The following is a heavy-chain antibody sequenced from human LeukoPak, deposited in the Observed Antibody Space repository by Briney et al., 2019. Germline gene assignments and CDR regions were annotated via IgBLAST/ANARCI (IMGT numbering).Heavy chain of an antibody. D-gene: IGHD6-19*01. CDR1: GFTFSTYA. Sequence: GGSLRLSCAASGFTFSTYAVSWVRQAPGKGLEWVSSISGSGGSTNCADSVKGRFTISRDNPKNTLYLQMNSLRAEDTAVYYCAKDLKQWREWRQASLVTVSS. CDR3: AKDLKQWRE. V-gene: IGHV3-23*01. CDR2: ISGSGGST. J-gene: IGHJ4*02.